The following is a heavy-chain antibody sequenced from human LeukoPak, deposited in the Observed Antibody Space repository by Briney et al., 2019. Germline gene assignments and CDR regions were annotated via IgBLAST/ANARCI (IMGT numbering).Heavy chain of an antibody. J-gene: IGHJ4*02. CDR3: ARADYYDSSGYWIDY. Sequence: SETLSLTCAVYGGSFSGYYWGWIRQPPGKGLEWIGSIYHSGSTYYNPSLKSRVTISVDTSKNQFSLKLSSVTAADTAVYYCARADYYDSSGYWIDYWGQGTLVTVSS. CDR1: GGSFSGYY. D-gene: IGHD3-22*01. CDR2: IYHSGST. V-gene: IGHV4-38-2*01.